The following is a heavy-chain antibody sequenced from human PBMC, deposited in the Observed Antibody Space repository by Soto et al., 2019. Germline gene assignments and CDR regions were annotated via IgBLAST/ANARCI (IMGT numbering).Heavy chain of an antibody. D-gene: IGHD2-2*01. J-gene: IGHJ4*02. CDR2: IIPILGIA. CDR1: GGTFSSYT. CDR3: ALIVPAIVVVPAADLKFDY. V-gene: IGHV1-69*02. Sequence: GASVKVSCKASGGTFSSYTISWVRQAPGQGLEWMGRIIPILGIANYAQKFQGRVTITADKSTSTAYMELSSLRSEDTAVYYCALIVPAIVVVPAADLKFDYWGQGTLVTVSS.